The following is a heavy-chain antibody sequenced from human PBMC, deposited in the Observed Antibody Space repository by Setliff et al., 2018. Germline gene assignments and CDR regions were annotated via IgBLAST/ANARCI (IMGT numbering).Heavy chain of an antibody. CDR3: ASQGEMISPWGYGMDV. CDR2: IYHSGST. V-gene: IGHV4-30-2*01. J-gene: IGHJ6*02. CDR1: GGSISSGGYS. D-gene: IGHD3-16*01. Sequence: SETLSLTCAVSGGSISSGGYSWSWIRQPPGKGLEWIGYIYHSGSTYYNPSLKSRVTISVDRSKNQFSLKLSSVTAADTAVYYCASQGEMISPWGYGMDVWGQGTTVTVS.